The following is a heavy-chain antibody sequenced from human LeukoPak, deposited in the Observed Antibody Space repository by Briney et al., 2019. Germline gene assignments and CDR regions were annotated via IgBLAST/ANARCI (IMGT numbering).Heavy chain of an antibody. D-gene: IGHD5-24*01. CDR3: ASRRDGYNYEGDAFDI. CDR2: IYYSGST. J-gene: IGHJ3*02. V-gene: IGHV4-39*07. Sequence: SETLSLTCTVSGGSISSYYWGWIRQPPGKGLEWIGSIYYSGSTYYNPSLKSRVTISVDTSKNQFSLKLSSVTAADTAVYYCASRRDGYNYEGDAFDIWGQGTMVTVSS. CDR1: GGSISSYY.